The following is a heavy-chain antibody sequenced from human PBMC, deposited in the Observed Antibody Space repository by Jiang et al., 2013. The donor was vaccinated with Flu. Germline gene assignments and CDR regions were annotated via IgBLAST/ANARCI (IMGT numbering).Heavy chain of an antibody. CDR1: GFSLSTSGMC. J-gene: IGHJ5*02. CDR2: IDWDDDK. D-gene: IGHD6-25*01. Sequence: KPTQTLTLTCTFSGFSLSTSGMCVSWIRQPPGKALEWLALIDWDDDKYYSTSLKTRLTISKDTSKNQVVLTMTNMDPVDTATYYCARISRSSSGYWGWFDPWGQGTLVTVSS. V-gene: IGHV2-70*01. CDR3: ARISRSSSGYWGWFDP.